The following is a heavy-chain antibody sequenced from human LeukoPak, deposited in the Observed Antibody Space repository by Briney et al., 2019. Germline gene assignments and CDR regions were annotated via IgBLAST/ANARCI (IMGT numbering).Heavy chain of an antibody. J-gene: IGHJ5*02. V-gene: IGHV1-69*01. Sequence: MSGGSLRLSCAASGFTFSTYWMSWVRQAPGKGLEWVGGIIPIFGTANYAQKFQGRVTITADESTSTAYMELSSLRSEDTAVYYCARVAYCSGGSCSRTNNWFDPWGQGTLVTVSS. CDR1: GFTFSTYW. CDR2: IIPIFGTA. D-gene: IGHD2-15*01. CDR3: ARVAYCSGGSCSRTNNWFDP.